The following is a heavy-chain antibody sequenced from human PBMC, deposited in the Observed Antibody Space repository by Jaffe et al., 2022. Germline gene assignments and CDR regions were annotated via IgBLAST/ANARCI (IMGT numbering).Heavy chain of an antibody. CDR1: GYNFIGYY. CDR3: ARGGYDSSVPFDY. V-gene: IGHV1-2*02. D-gene: IGHD3-22*01. J-gene: IGHJ4*02. CDR2: INPNGGGP. Sequence: QVQLVQSGAEVKKPGASVKASCKASGYNFIGYYIHWVRQAPGQGLEWMGWINPNGGGPKYAQNFQGRVTMTRDTSISTAYMELSRLRSDDTAVYYCARGGYDSSVPFDYWGQGTLVTVSS.